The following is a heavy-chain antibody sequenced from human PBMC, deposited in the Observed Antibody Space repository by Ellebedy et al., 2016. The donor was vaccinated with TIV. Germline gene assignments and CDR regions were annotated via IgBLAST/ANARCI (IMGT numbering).Heavy chain of an antibody. D-gene: IGHD2-21*02. V-gene: IGHV5-51*01. CDR1: GYSFTNYW. CDR2: IHPGDSET. CDR3: ARFTSDYSGDWFGRAFDH. Sequence: PGGSLRLSCKGSGYSFTNYWIGWVRQMPGKGLEWMGIIHPGDSETRYIPSFQGQVTISGDKSISTAYLQWSSLKASDPAMYYCARFTSDYSGDWFGRAFDHWGQGTLVIVSS. J-gene: IGHJ4*02.